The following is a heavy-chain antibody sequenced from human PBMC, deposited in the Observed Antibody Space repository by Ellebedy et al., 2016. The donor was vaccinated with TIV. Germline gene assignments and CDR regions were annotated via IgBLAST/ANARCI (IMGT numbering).Heavy chain of an antibody. CDR1: GGSISSSSYY. Sequence: SETLSLTCTVSGGSISSSSYYWSWIRQPPGKGLEWIGYIYYSGSTNYNPSLKSRVTISVDTSKNQFSLKLSSVTAADTAVYYCARGRGGYYDSSGQYAFDIWGQGTMVTVSS. CDR3: ARGRGGYYDSSGQYAFDI. CDR2: IYYSGST. J-gene: IGHJ3*02. D-gene: IGHD3-22*01. V-gene: IGHV4-61*01.